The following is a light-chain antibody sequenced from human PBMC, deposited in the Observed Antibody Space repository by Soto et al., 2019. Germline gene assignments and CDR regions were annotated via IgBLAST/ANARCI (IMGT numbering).Light chain of an antibody. J-gene: IGKJ4*01. V-gene: IGKV3-15*01. CDR2: GAS. Sequence: EIVMTQSPDTLSVSPGEGATLSCRVSQSIRSNLAWYQQRPGQAPRLLMYGASTRADGIPARFTGSGSGTEFTLTISSLQSEDFGTYYCQESYSTPPAFGGGTKVDIK. CDR3: QESYSTPPA. CDR1: QSIRSN.